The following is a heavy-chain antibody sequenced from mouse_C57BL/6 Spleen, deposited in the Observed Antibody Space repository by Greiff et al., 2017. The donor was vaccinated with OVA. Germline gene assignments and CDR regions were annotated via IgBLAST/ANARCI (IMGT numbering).Heavy chain of an antibody. CDR1: GFTFSSYG. J-gene: IGHJ1*03. D-gene: IGHD2-2*01. CDR3: ARQGSTMVTTTYFDV. V-gene: IGHV5-6*01. CDR2: ISSGGSYT. Sequence: EVQLVESGGDLVKPGGSLKLSCAASGFTFSSYGMSWVRQTPDKRLEWVATISSGGSYTYYPDSVKGRFTISRDNAKNTLYLQMSSLKSEDTAMYYCARQGSTMVTTTYFDVWGTGTTVTVSS.